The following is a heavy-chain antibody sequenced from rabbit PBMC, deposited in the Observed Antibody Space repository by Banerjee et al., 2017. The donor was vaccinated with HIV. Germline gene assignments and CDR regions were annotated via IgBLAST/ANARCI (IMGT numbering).Heavy chain of an antibody. CDR2: MYAGRGST. Sequence: QLKETGGGLVQPGGSLTLSCKASGFDFSSYYMSWVRQAPGKGLEWIGIMYAGRGSTDYASWVNGRFTISSDNAQDTYFCARDYAGDAGYGYGPTYFNLWGPGTLVTVS. J-gene: IGHJ4*01. V-gene: IGHV1S7*01. CDR1: GFDFSSYY. CDR3: YFNL. D-gene: IGHD6-1*01.